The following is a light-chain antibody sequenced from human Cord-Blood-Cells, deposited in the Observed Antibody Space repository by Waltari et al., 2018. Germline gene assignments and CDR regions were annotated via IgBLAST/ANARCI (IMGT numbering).Light chain of an antibody. V-gene: IGLV8-61*01. Sequence: QTVVTQEPSFSVYPGGPVTPTCGLSSGSVSTSYYPHWYQQTPGQTPLALIYSTNSRTSGVPHRFAGSHHGSKAALTIAGAEADDESDYDCGLYMGSGISVFGGGTKLAVV. CDR1: SGSVSTSYY. J-gene: IGLJ3*02. CDR3: GLYMGSGISV. CDR2: STN.